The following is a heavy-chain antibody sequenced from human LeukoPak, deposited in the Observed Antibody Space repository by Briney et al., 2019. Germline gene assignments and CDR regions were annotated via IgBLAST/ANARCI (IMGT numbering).Heavy chain of an antibody. CDR1: GFTFSDYY. V-gene: IGHV3-23*01. CDR3: AKGDFNILTGYSYYYYMDV. J-gene: IGHJ6*03. CDR2: ISGSSGST. D-gene: IGHD3-9*01. Sequence: GGSLRLSCAASGFTFSDYYMSWIRQAPGKGLEWVSIISGSSGSTQYADSVKGRFTISRDNSKNTLYLQMNSLRAEDTAVYYCAKGDFNILTGYSYYYYMDVWGKGTTVTISS.